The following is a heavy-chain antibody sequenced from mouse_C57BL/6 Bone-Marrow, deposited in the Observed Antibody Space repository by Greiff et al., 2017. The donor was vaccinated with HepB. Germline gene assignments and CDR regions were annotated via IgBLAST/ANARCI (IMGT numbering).Heavy chain of an antibody. CDR2: ISSGSSTI. CDR1: GFTFSDYG. J-gene: IGHJ4*01. CDR3: ATYYYAMDY. V-gene: IGHV5-17*01. Sequence: DVMLVESGGGLVKPGGSLKLSCAASGFTFSDYGMHLVRQAPEKGLEWVAYISSGSSTIYYADTVKGRFTISRDNAKNTLFLQMTSLRSEDTAMYYCATYYYAMDYWGQGTSVTVSS.